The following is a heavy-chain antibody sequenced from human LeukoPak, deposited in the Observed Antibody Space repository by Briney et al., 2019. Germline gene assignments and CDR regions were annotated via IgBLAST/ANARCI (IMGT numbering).Heavy chain of an antibody. CDR2: ITTTGGTT. CDR3: VRSHYHDSSGFFFDF. D-gene: IGHD3-22*01. V-gene: IGHV3-23*01. J-gene: IGHJ4*02. Sequence: PGGSLRLSCAAPGFTFGAYAMNWVRETPGQGLEWVSGITTTGGTTYYADSVAGRFITSRENSNNMVFLQLNSLRGEDTAVYYCVRSHYHDSSGFFFDFWGQGTLVTVSS. CDR1: GFTFGAYA.